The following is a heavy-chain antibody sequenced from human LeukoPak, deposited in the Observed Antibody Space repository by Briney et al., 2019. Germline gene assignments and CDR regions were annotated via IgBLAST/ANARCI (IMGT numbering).Heavy chain of an antibody. J-gene: IGHJ4*02. CDR1: GFTFSSYS. Sequence: GGSLRLSCAASGFTFSSYSMNWVRQAPGKGLEWVSSISSSSSYIYYADSVKGRFTISRDNAKNSLYLQMNSLRAEDTAVYYCAKDHPHLLRYYYGSGSYQDYWGQGTLVTVSS. CDR2: ISSSSSYI. CDR3: AKDHPHLLRYYYGSGSYQDY. D-gene: IGHD3-10*01. V-gene: IGHV3-21*01.